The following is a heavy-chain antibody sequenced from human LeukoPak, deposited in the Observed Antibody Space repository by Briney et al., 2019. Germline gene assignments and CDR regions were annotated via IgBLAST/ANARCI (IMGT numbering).Heavy chain of an antibody. Sequence: GGSLRLSCAASGFTFSNYPMHWVRQAPGKGLEWVAVISYDGSNKKYADSVKGRFTISRDNPRNTVYLQMNSLRSEDTAVYFCAREGSRLVIHAFDIWGQGTMVTVSS. CDR1: GFTFSNYP. D-gene: IGHD2-21*01. CDR2: ISYDGSNK. V-gene: IGHV3-30*04. J-gene: IGHJ3*02. CDR3: AREGSRLVIHAFDI.